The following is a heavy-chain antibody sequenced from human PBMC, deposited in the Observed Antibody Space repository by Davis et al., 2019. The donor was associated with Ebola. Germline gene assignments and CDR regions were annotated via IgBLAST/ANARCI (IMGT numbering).Heavy chain of an antibody. Sequence: GESLKISCAASGFTFSSYSMSWIRQAPGKGLEWVSYISSSGSTIYYADSVKGRFTISRDNSKNTLYLQMGSLRAEDMAVYYCARGGMVTATQFDYWGQGTLVTVSS. J-gene: IGHJ4*02. CDR3: ARGGMVTATQFDY. D-gene: IGHD2-21*02. V-gene: IGHV3-48*01. CDR1: GFTFSSYS. CDR2: ISSSGSTI.